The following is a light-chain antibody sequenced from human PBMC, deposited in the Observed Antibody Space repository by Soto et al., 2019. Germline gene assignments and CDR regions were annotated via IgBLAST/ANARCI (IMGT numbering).Light chain of an antibody. J-gene: IGLJ7*01. Sequence: QSALTQPPSASGSPGQSVTISCTGTSSDVGGYNYVSWYQQHPGKAPKLMIYEVSKRPSGVPDRFSGSKSGNTASLTVSGLQAEDEADYYCSSYAGSNRDVFGTGTQLTVI. CDR1: SSDVGGYNY. CDR3: SSYAGSNRDV. CDR2: EVS. V-gene: IGLV2-8*01.